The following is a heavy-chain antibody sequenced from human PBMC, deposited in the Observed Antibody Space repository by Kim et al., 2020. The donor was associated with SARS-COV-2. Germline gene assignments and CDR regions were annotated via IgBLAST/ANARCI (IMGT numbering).Heavy chain of an antibody. Sequence: GGSLRLSCAASGFTFSSYAMSWVRQAPGKGLEWVSAISGSGGSTYYADSVKGRFTISRDNSKNTLYLQMNSLRAEDTAVYYCAKVTHRSRYCTNGVCYTGDLWFEPWGQGTLVTVSP. D-gene: IGHD2-8*01. CDR1: GFTFSSYA. J-gene: IGHJ5*02. V-gene: IGHV3-23*01. CDR3: AKVTHRSRYCTNGVCYTGDLWFEP. CDR2: ISGSGGST.